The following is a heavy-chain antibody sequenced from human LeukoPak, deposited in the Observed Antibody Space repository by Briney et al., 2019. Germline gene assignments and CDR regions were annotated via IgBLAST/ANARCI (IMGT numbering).Heavy chain of an antibody. CDR1: GFTFSTYG. CDR2: IWYDGSNI. CDR3: ARDSPEGNNWGSEPTFDY. D-gene: IGHD1-1*01. V-gene: IGHV3-33*01. Sequence: GGSLRLSCAASGFTFSTYGMHWVRQAPGKGLEWLAVIWYDGSNIYYADSLKGRFAISRDDSRNTLYLLLNSLRAEDTAVYYCARDSPEGNNWGSEPTFDYWGQGTLVTVSS. J-gene: IGHJ4*02.